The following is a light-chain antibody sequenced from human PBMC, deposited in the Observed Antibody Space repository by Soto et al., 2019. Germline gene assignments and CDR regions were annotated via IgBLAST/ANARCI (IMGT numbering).Light chain of an antibody. CDR1: STDVGASNN. CDR3: CSYAVTFYV. V-gene: IGLV2-11*01. Sequence: QSVLTQPASVSGSPGQSITISCTGTSTDVGASNNVSWYQQLPGRAPKLMIYDVSERPSGVPDRFSGSKSGNTASLTISGLQADDEADYYCCSYAVTFYVFGTGTKVTVL. J-gene: IGLJ1*01. CDR2: DVS.